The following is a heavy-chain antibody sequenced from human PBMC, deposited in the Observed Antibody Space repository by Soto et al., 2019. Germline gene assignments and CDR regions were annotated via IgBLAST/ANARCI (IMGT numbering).Heavy chain of an antibody. J-gene: IGHJ4*01. Sequence: QVHLVQSGAEVKKPGASVKVSCQASGYAFTTYGITWVRQAPGQGLEWMGWISAHNGNTNYAQKVQCRVTVTRDTSTSTAYMELRSLRSDDTAVYYCARGRYGDYWGQGALVTVPS. V-gene: IGHV1-18*01. CDR1: GYAFTTYG. CDR3: ARGRYGDY. D-gene: IGHD1-1*01. CDR2: ISAHNGNT.